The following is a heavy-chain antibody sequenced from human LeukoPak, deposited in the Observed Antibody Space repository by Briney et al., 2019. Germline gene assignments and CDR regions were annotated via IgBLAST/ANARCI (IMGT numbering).Heavy chain of an antibody. Sequence: PSETLSLTCTVSGGSISSGDYYWSWIRQPPGKGLEWIGYIYYSGSTYYNPSLKSRVTISVDTSKNQFSLKLSSVTAADTAVYYCALTYCSGGSCFPSDPGSQPTLLT. CDR3: ALTYCSGGSCFPSDP. V-gene: IGHV4-30-4*01. D-gene: IGHD2-15*01. CDR1: GGSISSGDYY. CDR2: IYYSGST. J-gene: IGHJ5*02.